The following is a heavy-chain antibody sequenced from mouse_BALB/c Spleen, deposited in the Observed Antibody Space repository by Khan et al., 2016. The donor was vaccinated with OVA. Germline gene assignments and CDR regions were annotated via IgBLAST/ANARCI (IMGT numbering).Heavy chain of an antibody. CDR2: ILPGSGAT. V-gene: IGHV1-9*01. CDR3: ARGGYNPAMDY. D-gene: IGHD1-2*01. CDR1: GYTFSMYW. Sequence: QVQLQQSGAELMKPGASVTLSCKATGYTFSMYWIEWVKQRPGHGLEWLGDILPGSGATNNNEKFKDRATFTADTSSNTAYMQLSNLTSEDAAIYCCARGGYNPAMDYWGQGTSVTVSS. J-gene: IGHJ4*01.